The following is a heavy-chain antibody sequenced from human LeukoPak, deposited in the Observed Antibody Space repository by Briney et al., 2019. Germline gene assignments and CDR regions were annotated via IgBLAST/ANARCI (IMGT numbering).Heavy chain of an antibody. CDR2: INQDGTEK. V-gene: IGHV3-7*03. CDR1: GFTSRSYW. Sequence: GGSLRLSCAASGFTSRSYWMSCVRQAPGKGLEWVANINQDGTEKYYLDSVKGRFTISRDNAKKSLNLQMNSLRAEDTALYYCARDGHPFDYWGQGTLVTVSS. CDR3: ARDGHPFDY. J-gene: IGHJ4*02.